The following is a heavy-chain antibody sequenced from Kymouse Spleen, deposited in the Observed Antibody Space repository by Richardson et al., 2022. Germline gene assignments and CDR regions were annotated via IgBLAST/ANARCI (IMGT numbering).Heavy chain of an antibody. CDR1: GGSFSGYY. CDR2: INHSGST. V-gene: IGHV4-34*01. D-gene: IGHD3-10*01. CDR3: ARRITMVRGVIHNWFDP. Sequence: QVQLQQWGAGLLKPSETLSLTCAVYGGSFSGYYWSWIRQPPGKGLEWIGEINHSGSTNYNPSLKSRVTISVDTSKNQFSLKLSSVTAADTAVYYCARRITMVRGVIHNWFDPWGQGTLVTVSS. J-gene: IGHJ5*02.